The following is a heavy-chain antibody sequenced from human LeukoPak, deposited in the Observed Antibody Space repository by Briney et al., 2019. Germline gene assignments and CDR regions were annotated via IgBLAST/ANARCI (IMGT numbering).Heavy chain of an antibody. V-gene: IGHV3-21*01. CDR1: GSTFSSYS. CDR3: VCDSVVVEDDSSRAFDI. CDR2: ISSRSSYI. J-gene: IGHJ3*02. Sequence: GGSLRLSCAASGSTFSSYSMNGVRQAPGKGLEWVSSISSRSSYIYYADSVKGRFTISRDNAKNSLYLQMNSLRARHTAFLYFVCDSVVVEDDSSRAFDIWGQGTMVTVSS. D-gene: IGHD3-22*01.